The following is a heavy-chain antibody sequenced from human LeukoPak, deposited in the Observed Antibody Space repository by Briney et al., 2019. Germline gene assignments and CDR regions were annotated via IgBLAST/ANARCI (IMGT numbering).Heavy chain of an antibody. CDR3: ARLTRHYFVF. Sequence: SETLSLTCTVSGGSISSTSHYWGWIRQPPGKGLEWIGSIYYSGSTYYNPSLESRVTISVDTSKNQFSLNLSSVTAADAAVYYCARLTRHYFVFWGRGTPVAVSS. V-gene: IGHV4-39*07. CDR1: GGSISSTSHY. J-gene: IGHJ4*02. CDR2: IYYSGST.